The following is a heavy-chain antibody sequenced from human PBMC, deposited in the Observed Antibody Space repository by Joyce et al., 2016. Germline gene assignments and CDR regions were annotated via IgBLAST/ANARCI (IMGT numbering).Heavy chain of an antibody. CDR2: IVAALGLA. J-gene: IGHJ3*02. CDR3: ATPPRGGPHGAYNI. CDR1: GDSISLYA. Sequence: QLQLVQTGAEVKKPGSSVKVSCRASGDSISLYAISWLRQAPGQGLEWMGGIVAALGLANSAQKFQDRVTITADESTDTVYLEVANLRSEDTAVYYCATPPRGGPHGAYNIWGQGTMIIVSS. D-gene: IGHD2-21*01. V-gene: IGHV1-69*01.